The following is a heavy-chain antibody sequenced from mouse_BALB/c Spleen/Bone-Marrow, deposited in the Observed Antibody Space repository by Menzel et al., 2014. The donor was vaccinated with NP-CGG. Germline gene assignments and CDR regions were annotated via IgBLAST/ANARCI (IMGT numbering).Heavy chain of an antibody. CDR2: ISSGGPYT. V-gene: IGHV5-9*02. J-gene: IGHJ3*01. CDR3: ARQDGYDGTWFAY. Sequence: EVMLVESGGGLVKPGGSLKPSCAASGFPFSRYDMSWVRQTPEKRLEWVATISSGGPYTYYPVSVKGLFTISRDNARNTLYLQMSGLRSEDTALYYCARQDGYDGTWFAYWGQGTLVTVSA. D-gene: IGHD2-2*01. CDR1: GFPFSRYD.